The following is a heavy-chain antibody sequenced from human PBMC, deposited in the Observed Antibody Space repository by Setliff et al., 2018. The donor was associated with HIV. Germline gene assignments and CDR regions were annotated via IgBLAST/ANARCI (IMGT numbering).Heavy chain of an antibody. D-gene: IGHD2-8*01. Sequence: SVKVSCKASGDTFSNYAITWVRQAPGQGLEWMGGINPLFGTTNYAHNFQGRLTITTDQIMSTAYMELTSLRSEDTAVYYCASGSGYCNKGDCYIGVHRTPDKYYFDSWGQGTPVTV. CDR2: INPLFGTT. V-gene: IGHV1-69*05. CDR1: GDTFSNYA. CDR3: ASGSGYCNKGDCYIGVHRTPDKYYFDS. J-gene: IGHJ4*02.